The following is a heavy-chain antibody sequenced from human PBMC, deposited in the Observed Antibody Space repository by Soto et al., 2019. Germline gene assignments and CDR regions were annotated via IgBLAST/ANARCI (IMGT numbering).Heavy chain of an antibody. CDR1: GYSFNTYA. V-gene: IGHV1-18*01. Sequence: QVQLVQSGAEVKKPGASVKVSCKASGYSFNTYAISWVRQAPGQGLEWMGWISGYNHNTNYAGKFQGRVTVTADRSTSTAYMELRSLTSNDTAVYYCAREYRMDVWGQGTPVTVS. J-gene: IGHJ6*02. CDR3: AREYRMDV. CDR2: ISGYNHNT.